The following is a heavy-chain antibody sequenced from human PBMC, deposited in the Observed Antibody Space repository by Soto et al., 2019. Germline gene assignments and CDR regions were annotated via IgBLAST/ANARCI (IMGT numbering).Heavy chain of an antibody. J-gene: IGHJ3*02. V-gene: IGHV4-30-2*01. CDR3: DRGTYYYDSSGYYYYDAFDI. D-gene: IGHD3-22*01. Sequence: SETLSLTCAVSGGSISSGCYSWSWIRQPPGKGLEWIGYIYHIGSTYYNPSLKSRVTISVDRSKNQFSLKLNSVTAADTAVYYFDRGTYYYDSSGYYYYDAFDICGQGTMVTVSS. CDR1: GGSISSGCYS. CDR2: IYHIGST.